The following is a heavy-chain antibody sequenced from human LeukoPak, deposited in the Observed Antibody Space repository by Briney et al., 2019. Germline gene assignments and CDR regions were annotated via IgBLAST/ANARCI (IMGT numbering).Heavy chain of an antibody. Sequence: SETLSLTCAVSGGSISSSNWWSWVRQPPGKGLEWIGGIYHSGSTNYNPSLKSRVTISVDKSISTAYLQWCSLKASDTAMYYCARPSGSYDWRTGFDYWGQGTPVTVSS. CDR3: ARPSGSYDWRTGFDY. V-gene: IGHV4-4*02. J-gene: IGHJ4*02. CDR1: GGSISSSNW. D-gene: IGHD1-26*01. CDR2: IYHSGST.